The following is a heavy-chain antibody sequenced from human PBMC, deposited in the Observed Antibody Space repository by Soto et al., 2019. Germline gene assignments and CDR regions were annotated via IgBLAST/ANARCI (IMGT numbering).Heavy chain of an antibody. CDR1: GYTFTSYY. Sequence: QVQLVQSGAEVKKPGASVKVSCKASGYTFTSYYMHWVRQAPGQGLEWMGIINPSGGSTSYAQKCQGRVTMSRDTATSTVYMELSSLRSEDTAVYYCARDLSGVEVADLSNWFDPWVQGTLVTVSS. D-gene: IGHD6-19*01. CDR3: ARDLSGVEVADLSNWFDP. J-gene: IGHJ5*02. V-gene: IGHV1-46*01. CDR2: INPSGGST.